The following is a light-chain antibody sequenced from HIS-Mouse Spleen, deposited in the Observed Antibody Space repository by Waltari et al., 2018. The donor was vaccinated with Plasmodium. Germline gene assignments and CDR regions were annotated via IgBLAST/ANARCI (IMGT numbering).Light chain of an antibody. V-gene: IGKV3-20*01. CDR2: GAS. J-gene: IGKJ5*01. CDR1: QIVSSSY. Sequence: EIVLTQSPGTLSLSPGERATLSCRASQIVSSSYLAWYQQKPGQAPRLLILGASSRATGIPDRFSGSGSGTDFTLTISRLEPEEFAVYYCQQYGSSPITFGQGTRLEIK. CDR3: QQYGSSPIT.